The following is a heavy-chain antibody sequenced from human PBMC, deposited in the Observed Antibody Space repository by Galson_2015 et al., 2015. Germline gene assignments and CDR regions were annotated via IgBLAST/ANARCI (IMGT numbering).Heavy chain of an antibody. CDR2: PSGGST. Sequence: PSGGSTSYAQKFQGRVTMTRDTSTSTVYMELSSLRSEDTAVYYCARDGRPKYSNYSLDYWGQGTLVTVSS. CDR3: ARDGRPKYSNYSLDY. D-gene: IGHD4-11*01. V-gene: IGHV1-46*01. J-gene: IGHJ4*02.